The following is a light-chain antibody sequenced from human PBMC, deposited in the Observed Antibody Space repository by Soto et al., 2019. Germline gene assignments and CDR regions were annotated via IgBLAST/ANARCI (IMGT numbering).Light chain of an antibody. Sequence: QSVLTHPACVSGSPGQSITISFTGTSSDVGAYNYVSWYQQYPGKAPKVIIFEVRKRPSGVSNRFSGSKSGDTASLTISGLQAEDEADYYCSSYRSSTTFVFGTGTKVTVL. CDR2: EVR. J-gene: IGLJ1*01. V-gene: IGLV2-14*01. CDR3: SSYRSSTTFV. CDR1: SSDVGAYNY.